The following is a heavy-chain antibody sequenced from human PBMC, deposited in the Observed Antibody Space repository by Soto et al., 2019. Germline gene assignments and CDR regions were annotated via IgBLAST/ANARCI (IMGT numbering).Heavy chain of an antibody. Sequence: QVQVVESGGGVVQPGRSLRLSCAASGFTFSSFGMHWVRQAPGKGLEWVSLIWYDGSKKSYGDSVKGRFTISRDNSRNTVDLQMKSLRADDTAVYYCARDASYYSLWSGYYPSRNGMDVWGQGTTVTVSS. V-gene: IGHV3-33*01. CDR2: IWYDGSKK. CDR1: GFTFSSFG. CDR3: ARDASYYSLWSGYYPSRNGMDV. D-gene: IGHD3-3*01. J-gene: IGHJ6*02.